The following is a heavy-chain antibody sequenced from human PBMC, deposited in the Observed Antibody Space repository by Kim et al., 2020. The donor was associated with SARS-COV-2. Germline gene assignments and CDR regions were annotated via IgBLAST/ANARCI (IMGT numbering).Heavy chain of an antibody. D-gene: IGHD3-10*01. CDR1: GFIFGDYD. J-gene: IGHJ3*01. Sequence: GGSLRLSCTASGFIFGDYDMTWFRQAPGKGLEWVGFIRAKSFGGTTDYAASVKGRFTISRDDSKYIAYLQMNSLKTEDTAVYYCTRDASGSYGLMRAFDFWGQGTIVTVSS. CDR3: TRDASGSYGLMRAFDF. CDR2: IRAKSFGGTT. V-gene: IGHV3-49*03.